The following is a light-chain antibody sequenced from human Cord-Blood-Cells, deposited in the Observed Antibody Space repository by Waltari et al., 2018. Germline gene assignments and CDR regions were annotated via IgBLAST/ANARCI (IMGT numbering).Light chain of an antibody. J-gene: IGLJ1*01. Sequence: QSALTQPASVSGSPGQSITISCTGTSSDVGGYNYVSWYQQHPGKAPKLMIYDVSNRPSGVSNRFSVSKSGNTASLTISGLQAEDEADYYCSSYTSSSTLGFFGTGTKVTVL. CDR2: DVS. CDR3: SSYTSSSTLGF. CDR1: SSDVGGYNY. V-gene: IGLV2-14*01.